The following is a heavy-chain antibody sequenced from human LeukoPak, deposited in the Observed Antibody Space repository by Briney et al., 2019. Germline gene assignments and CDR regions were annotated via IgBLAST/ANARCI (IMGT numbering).Heavy chain of an antibody. D-gene: IGHD1-14*01. V-gene: IGHV4-4*07. J-gene: IGHJ3*02. CDR2: PSPTGSF. CDR1: GGSITSYS. CDR3: ARALGDNQAFDI. Sequence: SETLSLTCIVSGGSITSYSWGWIRQPAGKGLEWIGRPSPTGSFTYSPSLKSRVTMSVDTSKNHFSLKLNSVTAADTAVYYCARALGDNQAFDIWGQGTVVTVSS.